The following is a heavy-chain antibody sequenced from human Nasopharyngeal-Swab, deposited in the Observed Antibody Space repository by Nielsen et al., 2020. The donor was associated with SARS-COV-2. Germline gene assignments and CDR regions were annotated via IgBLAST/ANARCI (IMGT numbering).Heavy chain of an antibody. D-gene: IGHD1-26*01. CDR3: ARYSGSYYWFDP. Sequence: GSLRLSCTVSGGSISSYYWSWIRQPPGKGLEWIGYIHYSGSTNYNPSLKSRVTISVDTSKNQFSLKLSSVTAADTAVYYCARYSGSYYWFDPWGQGTLVTVSS. V-gene: IGHV4-59*01. CDR2: IHYSGST. J-gene: IGHJ5*02. CDR1: GGSISSYY.